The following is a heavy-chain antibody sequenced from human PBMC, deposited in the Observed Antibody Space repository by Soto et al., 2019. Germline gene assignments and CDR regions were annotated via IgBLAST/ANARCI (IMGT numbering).Heavy chain of an antibody. J-gene: IGHJ6*02. CDR2: INHSGST. CDR3: ARGVVVTAMGYYYYGMDV. D-gene: IGHD2-21*02. V-gene: IGHV4-34*01. CDR1: GGSFSGYY. Sequence: SETLSLTCAVYGGSFSGYYWGWIRQPPGKGLEWIGEINHSGSTNYNPSLKSRVTISVDTSKNQFSLKLSSVTAADTAVYYCARGVVVTAMGYYYYGMDVWGQGTTVTVSS.